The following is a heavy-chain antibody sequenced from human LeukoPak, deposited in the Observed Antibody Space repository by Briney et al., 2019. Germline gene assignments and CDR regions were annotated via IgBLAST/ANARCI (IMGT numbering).Heavy chain of an antibody. D-gene: IGHD3-3*01. CDR3: ARVPIFGVATVYH. J-gene: IGHJ4*02. Sequence: ASVKVSCKASGYTFTGYYMHWVRQAPGQGLEWMGWINPNSGGTNYAQKFQGRVTMTRDTSISTAYMELSRLRSDDTAVYYCARVPIFGVATVYHWGQGTLVTVSS. CDR1: GYTFTGYY. CDR2: INPNSGGT. V-gene: IGHV1-2*02.